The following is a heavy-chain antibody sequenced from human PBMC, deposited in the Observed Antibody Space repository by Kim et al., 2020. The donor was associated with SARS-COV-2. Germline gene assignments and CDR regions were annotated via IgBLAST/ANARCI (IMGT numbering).Heavy chain of an antibody. Sequence: ASVKVSCKASGYTFTNYPIHWVRQAPGQGLECMGWINGGDGDTRYSQKFQDRVTFTRDTSATTAYMELSGLRSEDTAVYYCARGSGSGKIPHWGQGTLVTVSS. CDR2: INGGDGDT. CDR1: GYTFTNYP. D-gene: IGHD2-21*01. J-gene: IGHJ4*02. V-gene: IGHV1-3*01. CDR3: ARGSGSGKIPH.